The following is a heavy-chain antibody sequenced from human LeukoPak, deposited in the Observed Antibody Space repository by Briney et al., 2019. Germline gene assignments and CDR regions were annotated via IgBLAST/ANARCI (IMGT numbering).Heavy chain of an antibody. J-gene: IGHJ3*02. CDR3: AKEVYYGSGRSAFDI. CDR1: GFTFSRYG. CDR2: IRYDGSNK. D-gene: IGHD3-10*01. Sequence: SGGSLRLSCAASGFTFSRYGMHWVRQAPGKGLEWVAFIRYDGSNKYYADSVKGRFNISRDNSKNTLYLQMNSLRAEDTAVYYCAKEVYYGSGRSAFDIWGQGTMVTVSS. V-gene: IGHV3-30*02.